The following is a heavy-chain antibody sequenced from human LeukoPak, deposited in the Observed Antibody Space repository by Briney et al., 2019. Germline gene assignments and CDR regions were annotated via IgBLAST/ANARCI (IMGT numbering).Heavy chain of an antibody. D-gene: IGHD2-2*01. CDR2: IYYSGST. V-gene: IGHV4-59*01. Sequence: SETLSLTCTVSGGSISSYYWSWIRQPPGKGLEWIGYIYYSGSTNYNPSLKSRVTISVDTSKNQFSLKLSSVTAADTAVYYCARNQLLVSFSGFDPWGQGTLVTVSS. J-gene: IGHJ5*02. CDR1: GGSISSYY. CDR3: ARNQLLVSFSGFDP.